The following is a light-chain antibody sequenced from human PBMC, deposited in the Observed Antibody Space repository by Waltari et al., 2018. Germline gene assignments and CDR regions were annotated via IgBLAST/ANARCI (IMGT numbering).Light chain of an antibody. CDR1: QSFSTK. CDR3: QHYEGWPPWT. J-gene: IGKJ1*01. V-gene: IGKV3-15*01. Sequence: EIVLTQSPATLSVSPGERATPSCRSSQSFSTKVAWYQQRPGQAPRLLIYAASSRATGVPARFGGSGSETDFILTISGLQSEDFAVYYCQHYEGWPPWTFGQGTKV. CDR2: AAS.